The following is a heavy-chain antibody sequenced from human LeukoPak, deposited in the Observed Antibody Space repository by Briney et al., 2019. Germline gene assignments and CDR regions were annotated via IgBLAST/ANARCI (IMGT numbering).Heavy chain of an antibody. CDR2: INPNSGGT. Sequence: ASVKVSCKASGYTFTGYYMHWVRQAPGQGGEWMGWINPNSGGTNYAQKFQGRDTINRDTSISTDYMELRRLRYDAPAVYYCARDQRYCSSTSCYGSLRWPGYWGQGTLVTVSS. CDR1: GYTFTGYY. J-gene: IGHJ4*02. CDR3: ARDQRYCSSTSCYGSLRWPGY. V-gene: IGHV1-2*02. D-gene: IGHD2-2*01.